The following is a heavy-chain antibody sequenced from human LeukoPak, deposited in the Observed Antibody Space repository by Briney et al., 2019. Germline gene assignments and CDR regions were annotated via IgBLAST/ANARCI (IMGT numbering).Heavy chain of an antibody. Sequence: TSETLSLTCTVSGGSISSSSYYWGWIRQPPGKGLEWIGSVYYSGRTYDNPSRKSRDPVSVDTSKSQFSLRLSSVTAADTAVYYCARLLYDRSGYYYFDYWGQGTLVSVSS. D-gene: IGHD3-22*01. CDR3: ARLLYDRSGYYYFDY. CDR1: GGSISSSSYY. CDR2: VYYSGRT. V-gene: IGHV4-39*01. J-gene: IGHJ4*02.